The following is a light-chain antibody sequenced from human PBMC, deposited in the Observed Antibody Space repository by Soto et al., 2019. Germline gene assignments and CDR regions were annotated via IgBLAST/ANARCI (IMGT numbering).Light chain of an antibody. V-gene: IGKV3-20*01. CDR2: DAS. CDR1: QSVSSYY. Sequence: EIVLTQSPGTLSLSPWERATLSCRASQSVSSYYLAWYQQKPGQAPRLLIYDASSRATGIPDRFSGSGSGTDFTLTISRLEPEDFAVYYCQHYGRSRTFGQGTKVDIK. J-gene: IGKJ1*01. CDR3: QHYGRSRT.